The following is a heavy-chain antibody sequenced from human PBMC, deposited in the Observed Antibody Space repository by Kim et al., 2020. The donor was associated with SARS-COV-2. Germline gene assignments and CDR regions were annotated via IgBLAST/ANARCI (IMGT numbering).Heavy chain of an antibody. Sequence: ASVKVSCKASGYTFTSYDINWVRQATGQGLEWMGWMNPNSGNTGYAQKFQGRVTMTRNTSISTAYMELSSLRSEDTAVYYCARGRQLLLHLGEFSLFGADYYYYMDAWGKGTTVTVSS. CDR3: ARGRQLLLHLGEFSLFGADYYYYMDA. J-gene: IGHJ6*03. V-gene: IGHV1-8*01. D-gene: IGHD3-16*02. CDR1: GYTFTSYD. CDR2: MNPNSGNT.